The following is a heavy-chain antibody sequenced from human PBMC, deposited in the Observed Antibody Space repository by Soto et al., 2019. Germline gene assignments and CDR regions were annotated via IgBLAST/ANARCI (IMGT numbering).Heavy chain of an antibody. CDR3: TTSPGSGGSIDY. V-gene: IGHV3-15*07. CDR1: GFPFTNAW. J-gene: IGHJ4*02. CDR2: IKSKIDGATT. Sequence: EVQLVESGGGLVKPGESLRLSCAASGFPFTNAWVNWVRQAPGRGLEWVGRIKSKIDGATTDYAAPVKGRFTISRDDSKNRLYLAMNSLRTEATAVYYCTTSPGSGGSIDYWGQGTLVTVSS. D-gene: IGHD2-15*01.